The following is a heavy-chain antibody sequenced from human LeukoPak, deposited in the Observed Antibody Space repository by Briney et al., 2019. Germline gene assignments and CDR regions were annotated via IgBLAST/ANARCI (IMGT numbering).Heavy chain of an antibody. Sequence: ASVKVSCKASGYTFTAYYIHWVRQAPGQGLEWMGWISPNSGGTNYAPKFQGRVTMTRDTSISTAYMELSRLRSDDTAVYYCARVRYYYDSSGTLDYWGQGTLVTVSS. D-gene: IGHD3-22*01. CDR2: ISPNSGGT. CDR3: ARVRYYYDSSGTLDY. CDR1: GYTFTAYY. V-gene: IGHV1-2*02. J-gene: IGHJ4*02.